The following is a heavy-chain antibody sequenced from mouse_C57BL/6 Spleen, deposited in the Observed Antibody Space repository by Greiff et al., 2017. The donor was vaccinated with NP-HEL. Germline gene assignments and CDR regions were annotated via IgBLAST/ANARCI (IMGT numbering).Heavy chain of an antibody. CDR1: GYTFTDYE. J-gene: IGHJ3*01. Sequence: QVQLQQSGAELVRPGASVTLSCKASGYTFTDYEMHWVKQTPVHGLEWIGAIDPETGGTAYNQKFKGKAILTADKSSSTAYMELRSLTSEDSAVYYSTRVYYGSYVRFAYWGQGTLVTVSA. CDR3: TRVYYGSYVRFAY. D-gene: IGHD2-1*01. V-gene: IGHV1-15*01. CDR2: IDPETGGT.